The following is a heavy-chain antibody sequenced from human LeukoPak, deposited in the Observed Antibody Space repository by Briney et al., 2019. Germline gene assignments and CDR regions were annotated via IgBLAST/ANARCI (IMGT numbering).Heavy chain of an antibody. D-gene: IGHD3-10*01. V-gene: IGHV4-39*07. Sequence: SETLSLTCTVSGGSISSRSYYWGWIRQPPGKGLEWIGSIYYSGSTYYNPSLKSRVTISVDTSKNQFSLKLSSVTAADTAVYYCARYQRWGRYYGWGQFDPWGQGTLVTVSS. CDR3: ARYQRWGRYYGWGQFDP. CDR2: IYYSGST. J-gene: IGHJ5*02. CDR1: GGSISSRSYY.